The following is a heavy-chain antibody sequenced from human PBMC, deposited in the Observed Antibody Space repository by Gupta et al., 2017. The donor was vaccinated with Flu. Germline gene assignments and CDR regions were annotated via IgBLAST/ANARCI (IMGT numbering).Heavy chain of an antibody. CDR1: RFTFSSYG. J-gene: IGHJ4*02. CDR3: AKPRYYYDSTGYSLID. D-gene: IGHD3-22*01. Sequence: QVQLVESGGGVVQPGRSLRLSCAASRFTFSSYGLHWVRQAPGKGLEWVAVISYDGSNKYYADSVKGRFTISRDNSKKTLYLQMNSLRAEDTAVYYCAKPRYYYDSTGYSLIDWGQGTLVTVSS. CDR2: ISYDGSNK. V-gene: IGHV3-30*18.